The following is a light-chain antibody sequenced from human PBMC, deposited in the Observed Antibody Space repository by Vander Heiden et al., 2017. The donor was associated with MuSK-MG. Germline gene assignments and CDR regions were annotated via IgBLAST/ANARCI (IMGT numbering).Light chain of an antibody. V-gene: IGKV3D-20*01. Sequence: DIVLTQSPDTLSLSPGERVTLSCGASQFVKNNYLAWYQQKPGLAPRLVIYDTSTRATGIPDRFSGSGSGADFTLTISRLEPEDFAVYFCLQYCRSPITFGGGTKVEI. CDR3: LQYCRSPIT. CDR1: QFVKNNY. CDR2: DTS. J-gene: IGKJ4*01.